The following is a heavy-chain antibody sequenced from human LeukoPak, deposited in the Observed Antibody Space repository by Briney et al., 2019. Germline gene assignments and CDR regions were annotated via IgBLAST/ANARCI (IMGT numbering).Heavy chain of an antibody. J-gene: IGHJ4*02. CDR2: ISGSGGNT. CDR1: GFTFSNYA. D-gene: IGHD5-12*01. Sequence: GGSLRLSCAASGFTFSNYALSWVRQAPGKGLEWVSSISGSGGNTYYADSVKGRFTISRDNAKNTLYLQMNGLRAEDTAVCFCGKGLYQDYSGIGDYWGQGTLVTVSS. CDR3: GKGLYQDYSGIGDY. V-gene: IGHV3-23*01.